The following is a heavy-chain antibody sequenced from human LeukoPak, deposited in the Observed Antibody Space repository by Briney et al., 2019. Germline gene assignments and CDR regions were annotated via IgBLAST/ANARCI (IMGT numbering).Heavy chain of an antibody. V-gene: IGHV1-18*01. J-gene: IGHJ6*02. CDR3: ARDGPGYSSSWYWNYYGMDV. CDR2: ISAYNGNT. CDR1: GYTFTSYG. Sequence: GASVKVSRKASGYTFTSYGISWVRQAPGQGLEWMGWISAYNGNTNYAQKLQGRVTMTTDTSTSTAYMELRSLRSDDTAVYYCARDGPGYSSSWYWNYYGMDVWGQGTTVTVSS. D-gene: IGHD6-13*01.